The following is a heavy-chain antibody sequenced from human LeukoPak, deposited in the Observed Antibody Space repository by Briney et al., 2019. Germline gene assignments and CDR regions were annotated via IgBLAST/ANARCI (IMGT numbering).Heavy chain of an antibody. Sequence: PGGSLRLSCSASGFTFSSYARSWVRQAPGKGLEWVSAISGSGGSTYYADSVKGRFTISRDNSKNTLFLQMNSLRAEDTAIYYCAKRKYYKSGPFDVWGQGTLVTVSS. J-gene: IGHJ4*02. CDR3: AKRKYYKSGPFDV. V-gene: IGHV3-23*01. CDR2: ISGSGGST. CDR1: GFTFSSYA. D-gene: IGHD2/OR15-2a*01.